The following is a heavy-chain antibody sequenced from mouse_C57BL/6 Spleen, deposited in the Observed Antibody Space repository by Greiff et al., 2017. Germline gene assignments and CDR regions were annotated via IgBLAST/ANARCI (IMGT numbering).Heavy chain of an antibody. CDR3: ARRGYYYGSSYFDY. V-gene: IGHV1-82*01. CDR1: GYAFSSSW. Sequence: QVQLQQSGPELVKPGASVKISCKASGYAFSSSWMNWVKQRPGKGLEWIGRIYPGDGDTNYNGKFKGKATLTADKSSSPAYMQLSGLTSEDSAVYFCARRGYYYGSSYFDYGGQGATLTVSS. CDR2: IYPGDGDT. D-gene: IGHD1-1*01. J-gene: IGHJ2*01.